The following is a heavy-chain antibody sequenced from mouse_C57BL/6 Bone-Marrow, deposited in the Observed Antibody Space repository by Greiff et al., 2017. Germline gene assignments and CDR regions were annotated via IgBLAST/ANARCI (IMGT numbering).Heavy chain of an antibody. CDR2: IYPRSGNT. J-gene: IGHJ1*03. CDR1: GYTFTSYD. V-gene: IGHV1-81*01. D-gene: IGHD2-4*01. Sequence: LVESGAELARPGASVKLSCKASGYTFTSYDISWVKQRPGQGLEWIGEIYPRSGNTYYTEKFKGKATLTADKSSSTAYMKLRSLTSEDSAVCLCARGIRRYFDVWGTGTTVTVSS. CDR3: ARGIRRYFDV.